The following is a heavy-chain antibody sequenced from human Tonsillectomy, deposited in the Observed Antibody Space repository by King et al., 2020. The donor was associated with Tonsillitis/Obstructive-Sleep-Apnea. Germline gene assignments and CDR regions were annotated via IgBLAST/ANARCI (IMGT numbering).Heavy chain of an antibody. V-gene: IGHV2-5*02. CDR3: APTRMDRSDYDNLGLDY. CDR1: GFSLNTSEVG. CDR2: IYWDDHK. D-gene: IGHD4-11*01. Sequence: ITLKESGPTLVKPTQTLTLTCTFSGFSLNTSEVGVGWIRQPPGKALEWLALIYWDDHKRYSPSLGSNLTITKDPSKNRVLLTMTNMDPVDTATYYCAPTRMDRSDYDNLGLDYWGQGTLVTVSS. J-gene: IGHJ4*02.